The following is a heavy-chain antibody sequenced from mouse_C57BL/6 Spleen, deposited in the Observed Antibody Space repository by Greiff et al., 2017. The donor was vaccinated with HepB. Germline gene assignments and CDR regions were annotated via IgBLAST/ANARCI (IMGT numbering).Heavy chain of an antibody. J-gene: IGHJ2*01. Sequence: EVHLVESGGGLVKPGGSLKLSCAASGFTFSSYAMSWVRQTPEKRLEWVATISDGGSYTYYPDNVKGRFTISRDNAKNNLYLQMSHLKSEDTAMYYCARDRGLGYWGQGTTLTVSS. V-gene: IGHV5-4*01. CDR1: GFTFSSYA. D-gene: IGHD4-1*01. CDR3: ARDRGLGY. CDR2: ISDGGSYT.